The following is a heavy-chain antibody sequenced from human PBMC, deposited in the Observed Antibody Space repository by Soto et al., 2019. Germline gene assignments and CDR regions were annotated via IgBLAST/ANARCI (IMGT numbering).Heavy chain of an antibody. V-gene: IGHV2-5*02. CDR3: AGCNYESGLDV. Sequence: QITLKESGPTLVRPTQTLTLTCSFSGFSLNTNGMGVGWIRQPPGKALEWLAFIYWDEDKRYSPSLKTRLTVTTDTPNNELVPPLTTLDPLDTGTYSCAGCNYESGLDVWGQGTTVT. CDR1: GFSLNTNGMG. D-gene: IGHD4-4*01. CDR2: IYWDEDK. J-gene: IGHJ6*02.